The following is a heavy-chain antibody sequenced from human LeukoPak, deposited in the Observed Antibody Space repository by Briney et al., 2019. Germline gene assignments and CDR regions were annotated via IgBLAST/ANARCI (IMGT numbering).Heavy chain of an antibody. CDR2: TRNKANSYTT. D-gene: IGHD3-9*01. V-gene: IGHV3-72*01. Sequence: GGSLRLSCAASGFTFSDHYMDWVRQAPGKGLEWVGRTRNKANSYTTEYAASVKGRFTISRDDSKNSLYLQMNSLKTEDTAVYYCAKCLLKLRYFDWLLTWFDYWGQGTLVTVSS. CDR3: AKCLLKLRYFDWLLTWFDY. CDR1: GFTFSDHY. J-gene: IGHJ4*02.